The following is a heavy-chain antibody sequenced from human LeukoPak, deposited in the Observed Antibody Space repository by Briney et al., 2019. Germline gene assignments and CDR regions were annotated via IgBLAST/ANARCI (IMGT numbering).Heavy chain of an antibody. J-gene: IGHJ6*03. V-gene: IGHV1-18*01. CDR3: ASLGSRGYYYYYMDV. CDR2: ISGYNGNT. Sequence: ASVKVSCKASGYTFTSYGISWVRQAPGQGLEWMGWISGYNGNTNYAQKVQGRVTMTTDTSTSTAYMELRSLRSDDTAVYYCASLGSRGYYYYYMDVWGKGTTVTVSS. CDR1: GYTFTSYG. D-gene: IGHD2-15*01.